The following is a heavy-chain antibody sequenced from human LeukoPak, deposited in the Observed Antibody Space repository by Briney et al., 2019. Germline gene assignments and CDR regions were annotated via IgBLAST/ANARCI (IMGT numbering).Heavy chain of an antibody. Sequence: SETLSLTCAVYGGSFSGYYWSWIRQPPGKGLEWIGEINHSGSTNYNPSLKSRVTISVDTSKNQFSLKLSSVTAADTAVYYCARGLDITMVRGAVNWFDPWGQGTLVTVSS. V-gene: IGHV4-34*01. J-gene: IGHJ5*02. CDR3: ARGLDITMVRGAVNWFDP. D-gene: IGHD3-10*01. CDR2: INHSGST. CDR1: GGSFSGYY.